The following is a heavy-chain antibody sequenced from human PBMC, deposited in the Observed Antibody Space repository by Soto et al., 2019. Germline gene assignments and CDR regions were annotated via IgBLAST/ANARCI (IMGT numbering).Heavy chain of an antibody. V-gene: IGHV4-4*07. CDR1: GGSISSYY. CDR2: IYTSGST. D-gene: IGHD6-13*01. Sequence: LPETLSLTCTVSGGSISSYYWSWIRQPAGKGLEWIGRIYTSGSTNYNPPLKSRVTMSVDPSKNQFSLKLSSVTAADTAVYYCARSGGFIAATYYYYGMDVWGQGTTVTVSS. J-gene: IGHJ6*02. CDR3: ARSGGFIAATYYYYGMDV.